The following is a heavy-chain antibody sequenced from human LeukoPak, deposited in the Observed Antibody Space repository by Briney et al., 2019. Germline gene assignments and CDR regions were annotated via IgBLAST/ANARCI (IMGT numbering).Heavy chain of an antibody. J-gene: IGHJ4*02. D-gene: IGHD3-16*01. CDR1: GYTFTGYY. V-gene: IGHV1-2*02. CDR3: ARDNDSRDPPHFDY. Sequence: GASVKVSCKASGYTFTGYYIHWVRQAPGQGLEWMGWINPNSGGTNYAQKFQGRVTMTRDTSISTAYMELSSLRSEDTAVYYCARDNDSRDPPHFDYWGQGTLVTVSS. CDR2: INPNSGGT.